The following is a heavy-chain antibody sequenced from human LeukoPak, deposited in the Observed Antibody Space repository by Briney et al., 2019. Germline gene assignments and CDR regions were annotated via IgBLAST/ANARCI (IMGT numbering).Heavy chain of an antibody. Sequence: GGSLRLSCAASGIIFSNYWMHWVRQAPGKGLVWVSSIDSSGGYTFYADSVKGRFIISRDNAKDSLYLQMNSLRVEDTAVYYCLRGDRRDYWGQGTLVTVSS. CDR3: LRGDRRDY. V-gene: IGHV3-21*06. CDR2: IDSSGGYT. J-gene: IGHJ4*02. CDR1: GIIFSNYW.